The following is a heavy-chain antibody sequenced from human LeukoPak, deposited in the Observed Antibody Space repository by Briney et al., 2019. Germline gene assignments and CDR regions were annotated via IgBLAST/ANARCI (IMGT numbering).Heavy chain of an antibody. CDR1: GGTFSSYA. CDR3: ARGNRLVRPPYYYDSSGYYWGAFDI. CDR2: IIPIFGTA. D-gene: IGHD3-22*01. J-gene: IGHJ3*02. Sequence: SVKVSCKASGGTFSSYAISWVRQAPGQGLEWMGGIIPIFGTANYAQKFQGRVTITADESTSTAYMELSSLRSEDTAVYYSARGNRLVRPPYYYDSSGYYWGAFDIWGQGTMVTVSS. V-gene: IGHV1-69*01.